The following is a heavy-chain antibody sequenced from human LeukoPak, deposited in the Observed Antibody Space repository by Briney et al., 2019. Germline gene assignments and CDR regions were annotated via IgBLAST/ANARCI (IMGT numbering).Heavy chain of an antibody. CDR2: ITPSDGST. V-gene: IGHV1-46*01. J-gene: IGHJ4*02. D-gene: IGHD3-10*01. Sequence: ASVKVSFKASGYTFSDHHMHWVRQAPGQGLEWMGKITPSDGSTTYAQKFQDRVTMTRDTSTSTVYMELNSLRSEDTAVYYCARDTYGSDYWGQGTRVTVSS. CDR1: GYTFSDHH. CDR3: ARDTYGSDY.